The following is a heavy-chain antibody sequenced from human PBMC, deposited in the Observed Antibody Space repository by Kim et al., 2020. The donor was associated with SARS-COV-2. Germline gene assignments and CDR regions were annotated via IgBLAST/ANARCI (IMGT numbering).Heavy chain of an antibody. J-gene: IGHJ4*02. CDR3: ARVIRAAALVD. CDR2: LYSSGSS. CDR1: GDSMKNVEYS. Sequence: SETLSLTCAVSGDSMKNVEYSWSWIRQPPGQGLEWVGYLYSSGSSFSNPSFKSRVTISADRSKNHFSLTLASVTAADTAVYYCARVIRAAALVDWGQGTL. D-gene: IGHD6-25*01. V-gene: IGHV4-30-2*01.